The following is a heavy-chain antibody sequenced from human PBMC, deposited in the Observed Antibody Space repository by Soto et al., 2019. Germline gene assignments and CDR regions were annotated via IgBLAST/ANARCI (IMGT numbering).Heavy chain of an antibody. Sequence: QVQLVQSGAEVKKPGASVKVSCKASGYTFTSYYMHWVRQAPGQGLEWMGIINPSGGSTSYAQKCTGRVTMTRDTSTSTVYRELSSLRSEATAVYYCARGAEGADFSRGNYYDGMDVWGQGTTVTVSS. D-gene: IGHD3-16*01. CDR2: INPSGGST. V-gene: IGHV1-46*03. CDR3: ARGAEGADFSRGNYYDGMDV. CDR1: GYTFTSYY. J-gene: IGHJ6*02.